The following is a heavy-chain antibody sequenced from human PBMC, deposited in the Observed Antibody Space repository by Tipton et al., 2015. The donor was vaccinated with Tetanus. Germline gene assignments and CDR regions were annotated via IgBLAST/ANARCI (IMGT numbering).Heavy chain of an antibody. Sequence: TLSLTCTVSGGSISSGGCYWSWIRQHPGKGLEWIGYIYYSGGTYYNPSLKSRVTISVDTSKNQFSLKLSSVTAADTAVYYCARERGVTTYDAFDIWGQGTMVTVSS. D-gene: IGHD4-17*01. CDR3: ARERGVTTYDAFDI. J-gene: IGHJ3*02. CDR1: GGSISSGGCY. V-gene: IGHV4-31*03. CDR2: IYYSGGT.